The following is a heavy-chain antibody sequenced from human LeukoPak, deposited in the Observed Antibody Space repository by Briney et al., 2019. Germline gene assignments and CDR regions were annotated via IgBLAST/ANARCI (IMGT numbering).Heavy chain of an antibody. CDR2: IYYSGST. CDR1: GGSISSYY. Sequence: SETPSLTCTVSGGSISSYYQSWIRQPPGKGLEWIGYIYYSGSTNYNPSLKSRVTISVDTSKNQFSLKLSSVTAADTAVYYCARLQLLEWLLFDYWGQGTLVTVSS. V-gene: IGHV4-59*08. J-gene: IGHJ4*02. D-gene: IGHD3-3*01. CDR3: ARLQLLEWLLFDY.